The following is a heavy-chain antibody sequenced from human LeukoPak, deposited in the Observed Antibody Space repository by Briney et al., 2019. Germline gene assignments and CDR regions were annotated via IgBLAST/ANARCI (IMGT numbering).Heavy chain of an antibody. V-gene: IGHV3-7*01. Sequence: GGSLRLSCAASGFTFSSHLMSWVRQAPGKGLEWVASIHQDGTERDYVDSVKGRLTISGDSAKNSLYLQMNSLRAEDTAVYYCARWRWLQSEFDYWGQGTLVTVSS. CDR2: IHQDGTER. CDR3: ARWRWLQSEFDY. J-gene: IGHJ4*02. D-gene: IGHD5-24*01. CDR1: GFTFSSHL.